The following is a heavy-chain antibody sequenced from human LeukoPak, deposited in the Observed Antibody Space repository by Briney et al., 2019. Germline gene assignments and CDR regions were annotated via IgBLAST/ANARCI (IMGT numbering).Heavy chain of an antibody. Sequence: ASVKVSCRASGYTFTSYNINWLRQATGQRLEWMGWMNPNSGNTGYAQKFQGRVSMTRNTSISTAYMELSSLRSADTAVYYCARARAAHDAFDIWGQGTMVTVSS. V-gene: IGHV1-8*01. CDR3: ARARAAHDAFDI. CDR2: MNPNSGNT. D-gene: IGHD2-15*01. J-gene: IGHJ3*02. CDR1: GYTFTSYN.